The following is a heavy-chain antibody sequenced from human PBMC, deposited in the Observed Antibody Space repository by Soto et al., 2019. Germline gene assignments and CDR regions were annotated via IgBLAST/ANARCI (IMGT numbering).Heavy chain of an antibody. D-gene: IGHD4-17*01. CDR3: AKGATVTTHYQYYGMDV. CDR2: VNWDGDTT. V-gene: IGHV3-43D*04. J-gene: IGHJ6*02. CDR1: GFTFDDFA. Sequence: GGSLRLSCAASGFTFDDFAMCWGRQVPGKGLEWISLVNWDGDTTFYADSVKGRFIISRDNSKNSVYLQMNSLRSEDSAMYYCAKGATVTTHYQYYGMDVWGQGTTVTVSS.